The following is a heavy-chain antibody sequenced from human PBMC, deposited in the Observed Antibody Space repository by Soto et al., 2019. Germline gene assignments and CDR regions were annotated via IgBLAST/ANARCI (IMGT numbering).Heavy chain of an antibody. Sequence: GSLRLSCGASCFIFENFGMSWVRQSPGKVLEWISSISGSGFKKYYADSVKGRFTISRDNSKSTVYLELNNLSAEDTAVYHCAKNQGVELVPLATVDWFDPWGQGSVVTVSS. D-gene: IGHD1-26*01. CDR3: AKNQGVELVPLATVDWFDP. J-gene: IGHJ5*02. CDR2: ISGSGFKK. V-gene: IGHV3-23*01. CDR1: CFIFENFG.